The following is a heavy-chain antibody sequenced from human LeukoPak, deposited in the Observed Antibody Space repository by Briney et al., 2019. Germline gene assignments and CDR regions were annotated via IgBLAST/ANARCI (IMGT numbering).Heavy chain of an antibody. CDR1: GFTVSSNY. D-gene: IGHD5-18*01. J-gene: IGHJ3*02. V-gene: IGHV3-53*01. Sequence: PGGSLRLSCAASGFTVSSNYMSWVRQAPGKGLEWVSVIYSGGSTYYADSVKGRFTISRDNSKNTLYLQMNSLRAEDTAVYYCARAPGQLWSDDAFDIWGQGTMVTVSS. CDR2: IYSGGST. CDR3: ARAPGQLWSDDAFDI.